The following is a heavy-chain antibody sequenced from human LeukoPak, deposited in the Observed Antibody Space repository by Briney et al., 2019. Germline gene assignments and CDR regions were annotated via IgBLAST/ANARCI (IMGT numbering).Heavy chain of an antibody. CDR3: ARAAKYQLLTLSFLRSDYFDY. CDR2: INPNSGGT. J-gene: IGHJ4*02. CDR1: GYTFTGYY. V-gene: IGHV1-2*02. D-gene: IGHD2-2*01. Sequence: ASVKVSCKASGYTFTGYYLHWVRQAPGQGLEWMGWINPNSGGTNYAQKFQGRVTMTRDTSISTAYMELSRLRSDDTAVYYCARAAKYQLLTLSFLRSDYFDYWGQGTLVTVSS.